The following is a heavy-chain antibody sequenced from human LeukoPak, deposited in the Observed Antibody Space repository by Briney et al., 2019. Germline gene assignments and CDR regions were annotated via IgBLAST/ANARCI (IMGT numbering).Heavy chain of an antibody. CDR2: IFYTGNT. V-gene: IGHV4-31*03. CDR3: ARVVPGYFDV. D-gene: IGHD6-13*01. J-gene: IGHJ4*02. CDR1: GDSIRKGGYY. Sequence: TLSLTCTVSGDSIRKGGYYWSWIRQHPEKGLEWIGYIFYTGNTHYNPSLQSRVSLSIDTSANHFSLKVNSGTAADTAVYYCARVVPGYFDVWGQGSLVTVSS.